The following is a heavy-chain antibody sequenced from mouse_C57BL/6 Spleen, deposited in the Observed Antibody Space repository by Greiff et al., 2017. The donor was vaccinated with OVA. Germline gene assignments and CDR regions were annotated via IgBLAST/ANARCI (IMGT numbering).Heavy chain of an antibody. Sequence: VQLQQSGPELVKPGDSVKISCKASGYSFTGYFMNWVMQSHGKSLEWIGRINPYNGDTFYNQKLKGKATLTVDKSSSTAHMELRSLTSEDSAVYYCARWNTTVVFDYWGQGTTLTVSS. CDR2: INPYNGDT. J-gene: IGHJ2*01. V-gene: IGHV1-20*01. D-gene: IGHD1-1*01. CDR3: ARWNTTVVFDY. CDR1: GYSFTGYF.